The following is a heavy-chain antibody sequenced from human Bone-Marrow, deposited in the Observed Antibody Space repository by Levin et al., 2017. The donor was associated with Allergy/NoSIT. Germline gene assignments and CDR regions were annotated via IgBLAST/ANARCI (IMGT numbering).Heavy chain of an antibody. CDR2: ISGHSDRI. CDR1: GFTFNNYA. D-gene: IGHD1-26*01. Sequence: GESLKISCEASGFTFNNYAMNWVRQAPGKGMEWVAVISGHSDRIFYADAVKGRFTISRDNSKNMVYLEMKSLRVEDTAVYYCAKDWDLGPYLFNHWGQGTLVTVSS. CDR3: AKDWDLGPYLFNH. J-gene: IGHJ5*02. V-gene: IGHV3-23*01.